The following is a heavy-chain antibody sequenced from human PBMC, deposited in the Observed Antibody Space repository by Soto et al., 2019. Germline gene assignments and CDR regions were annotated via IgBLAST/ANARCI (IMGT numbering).Heavy chain of an antibody. CDR1: GFTVSSNY. CDR3: ARAFGLGAYNWFDP. Sequence: GGSLRLSCAASGFTVSSNYMSWVRQAPGKGLEWVSVIYSGGSTYYADSVKGRFTISRHNSKNTLYLQMNSLRAEDTAVYYCARAFGLGAYNWFDPWGQGTLVTVSS. J-gene: IGHJ5*02. D-gene: IGHD3-10*01. V-gene: IGHV3-53*04. CDR2: IYSGGST.